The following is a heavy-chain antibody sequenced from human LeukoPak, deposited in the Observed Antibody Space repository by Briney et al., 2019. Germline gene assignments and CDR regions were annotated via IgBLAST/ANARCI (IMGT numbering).Heavy chain of an antibody. Sequence: GGSLRLSCAASGFTFSRSGMHWVRQAPGKGLEWVAVISYDGSNKYYADSVKGRFTISRDNSKNTLYLQMNSLRAEDTAVYYCAKDPRRYSRTGGYFDYWGQGTLVTVSS. V-gene: IGHV3-30*18. CDR2: ISYDGSNK. J-gene: IGHJ4*02. D-gene: IGHD6-13*01. CDR1: GFTFSRSG. CDR3: AKDPRRYSRTGGYFDY.